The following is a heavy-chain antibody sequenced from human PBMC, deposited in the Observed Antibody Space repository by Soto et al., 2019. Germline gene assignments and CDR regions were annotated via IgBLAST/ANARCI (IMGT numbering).Heavy chain of an antibody. CDR1: GYTFTSYY. CDR3: ARDEYYDILTGYYNSFDY. V-gene: IGHV1-46*03. D-gene: IGHD3-9*01. CDR2: INPSGGST. Sequence: ASVKVSCKASGYTFTSYYMYWVRQAPGQGLEWMGIINPSGGSTSYAQKFRGRVTMTRDTSTSTVYMELSSLRSEDTAVYYCARDEYYDILTGYYNSFDYWGQGTLVTVSS. J-gene: IGHJ4*02.